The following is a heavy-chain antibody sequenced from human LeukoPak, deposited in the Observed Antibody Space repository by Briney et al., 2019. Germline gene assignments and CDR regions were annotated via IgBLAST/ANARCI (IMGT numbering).Heavy chain of an antibody. V-gene: IGHV1-18*01. Sequence: EASVKVSCKASGYTFTSYGISWVRQAPGQGLEWMGWISAYNGNTNYAQKLQGRVTMTTDTSTSTAHMELRSLRSDDTAVYYCARDRDPLYYMDVWGKGTTVTVSS. D-gene: IGHD3-10*01. CDR3: ARDRDPLYYMDV. CDR1: GYTFTSYG. J-gene: IGHJ6*03. CDR2: ISAYNGNT.